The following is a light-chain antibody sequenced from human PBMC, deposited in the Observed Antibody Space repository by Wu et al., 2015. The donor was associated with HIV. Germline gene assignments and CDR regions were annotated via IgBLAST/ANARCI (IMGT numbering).Light chain of an antibody. V-gene: IGKV3-20*01. CDR1: QSVSSSY. CDR3: QQYNNWPET. Sequence: EIVLTQSPGTLSLSPGERATLSCRASQSVSSSYLAWYQQKPGQAPRLLIYGASSRATGIPDRFSGSGSGTEFTLTISSMQSEDFAVYYCQQYNNWPETFGQGTKVEIK. CDR2: GAS. J-gene: IGKJ1*01.